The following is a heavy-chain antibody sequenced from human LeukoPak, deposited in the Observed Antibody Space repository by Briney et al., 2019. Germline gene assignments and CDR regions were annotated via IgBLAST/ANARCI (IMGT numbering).Heavy chain of an antibody. CDR2: ISYDGSNK. D-gene: IGHD5-18*01. CDR3: ARLYSYGLDY. CDR1: GFTFSSYA. J-gene: IGHJ4*02. Sequence: GGSLRLSCAASGFTFSSYAMHWVRQAPGKGLEWVAVISYDGSNKYYADSVKGRFTIFRDNSKNTLYLQMNSLRAEDTAVYYCARLYSYGLDYWGQGTLVTVSS. V-gene: IGHV3-30*04.